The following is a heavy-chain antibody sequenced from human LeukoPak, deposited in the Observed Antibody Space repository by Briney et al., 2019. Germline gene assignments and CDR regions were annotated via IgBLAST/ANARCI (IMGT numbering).Heavy chain of an antibody. J-gene: IGHJ4*02. CDR1: GGTFSSYA. V-gene: IGHV1-69*05. CDR3: ATGRITIFGVVIKPFDY. D-gene: IGHD3-3*01. Sequence: ASVKVSCKASGGTFSSYAISWVRQAPGQGLEWMGGIIPIFGAAKYAQNFQGRVTISTDESTSTAYMELSSLRSEDTAVYYCATGRITIFGVVIKPFDYWGQGTLVTVSS. CDR2: IIPIFGAA.